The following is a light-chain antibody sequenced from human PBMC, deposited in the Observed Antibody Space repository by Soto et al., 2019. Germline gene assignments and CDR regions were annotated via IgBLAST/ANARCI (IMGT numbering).Light chain of an antibody. V-gene: IGKV1-5*01. Sequence: VYRVPITCRASQSISSWLAWYQQKPGKAPKLLIYDASSLESGVPSRFSGSGSGTEFTLTISSLQPDDFATYYCQHYNSYSEACGQGTKVE. CDR2: DAS. CDR3: QHYNSYSEA. J-gene: IGKJ1*01. CDR1: QSISSW.